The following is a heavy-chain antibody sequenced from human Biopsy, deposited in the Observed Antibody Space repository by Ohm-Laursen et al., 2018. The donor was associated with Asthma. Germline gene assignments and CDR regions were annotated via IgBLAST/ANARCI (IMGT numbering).Heavy chain of an antibody. CDR2: SDHRGIT. J-gene: IGHJ6*02. Sequence: SQTLSLTCRIYGLSVRGYYWTWIRQPPGKGLEWIGESDHRGITNTDPTLKSRVTISKDTSAYDFSLKLRSVTAADTAVYYCAGGPEWSGLDVWGQGTTVTVSS. V-gene: IGHV4-34*01. CDR1: GLSVRGYY. D-gene: IGHD3-3*01. CDR3: AGGPEWSGLDV.